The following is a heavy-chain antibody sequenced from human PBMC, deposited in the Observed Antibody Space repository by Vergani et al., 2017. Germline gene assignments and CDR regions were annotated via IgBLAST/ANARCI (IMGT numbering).Heavy chain of an antibody. CDR3: ARKARRSRYSSSWYAGSYFDY. V-gene: IGHV4-61*02. D-gene: IGHD6-13*01. CDR2: IYTSGST. Sequence: QVQLQESGPGLVKPSQTLSLTCTVSGGSISSGSYYWSWIRQPAGKGLEWIGRIYTSGSTNYNPSLKSRVTISVDTSKNQFSLKLSSVTAADTAVYYCARKARRSRYSSSWYAGSYFDYWGQGTLVTVSS. CDR1: GGSISSGSYY. J-gene: IGHJ4*02.